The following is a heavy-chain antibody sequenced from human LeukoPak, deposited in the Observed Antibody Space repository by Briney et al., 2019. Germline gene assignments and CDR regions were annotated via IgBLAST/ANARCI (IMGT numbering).Heavy chain of an antibody. CDR3: ANGGGSNSFDY. CDR2: ISISVAST. V-gene: IGHV3-23*01. D-gene: IGHD3-16*01. CDR1: GFTFSSYA. J-gene: IGHJ4*02. Sequence: GGSLRLSCAASGFTFSSYAMSWVRQAPGKGLEWVSAISISVASTYYADSVKGRFTISRDSSKNTLYLQMNSLRAEDTAVYYCANGGGSNSFDYWGQGTLVTVSS.